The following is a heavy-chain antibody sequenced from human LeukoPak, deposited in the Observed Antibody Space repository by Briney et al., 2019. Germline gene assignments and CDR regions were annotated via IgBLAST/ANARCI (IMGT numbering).Heavy chain of an antibody. CDR2: IIPIFGTA. V-gene: IGHV1-69*05. CDR1: GGTFSSYA. Sequence: ASVKVSCKASGGTFSSYAISWVRQAPGQGLEWMGGIIPIFGTANYAQKFQGRVTITTDESTSTAYMELSSLRSEDTAVYYCARGRFGVVIISYFDYWGQGTLVTVSS. D-gene: IGHD3-3*01. J-gene: IGHJ4*02. CDR3: ARGRFGVVIISYFDY.